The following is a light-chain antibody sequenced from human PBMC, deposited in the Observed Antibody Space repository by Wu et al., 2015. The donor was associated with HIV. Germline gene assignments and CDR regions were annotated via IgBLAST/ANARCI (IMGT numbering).Light chain of an antibody. V-gene: IGKV3-20*01. CDR2: AVS. CDR1: RGVISTD. J-gene: IGKJ5*01. CDR3: QQYGSTPIT. Sequence: EIVMTQSPATLSVSPGERATLSCRASRGVISTDLAWYQQKPGQAPRLLIYAVSSRATDISDRFSGSGSGTDFTLTISRLGPDDFAVYYCQQYGSTPITFGRGTRLEIK.